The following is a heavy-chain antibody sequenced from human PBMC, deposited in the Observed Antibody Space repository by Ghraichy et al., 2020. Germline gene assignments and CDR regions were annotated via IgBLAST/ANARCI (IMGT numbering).Heavy chain of an antibody. CDR2: ISSSGGNT. Sequence: GGSLRLSCVASGFGFSNYAMSWVRQAPGKGLEWVSAISSSGGNTYYADTVKGRFTISRDNSKNTLFLQVNGLRAEDTAIYYCAKDRDCNATACYVGGNWFDPWGHGTLVTVCS. CDR1: GFGFSNYA. J-gene: IGHJ5*02. D-gene: IGHD2-2*01. V-gene: IGHV3-23*01. CDR3: AKDRDCNATACYVGGNWFDP.